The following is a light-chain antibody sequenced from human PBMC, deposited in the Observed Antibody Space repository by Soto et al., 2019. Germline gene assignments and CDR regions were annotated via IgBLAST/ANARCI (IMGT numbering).Light chain of an antibody. J-gene: IGKJ2*01. CDR2: GAS. V-gene: IGKV3-15*01. CDR3: QQYFNWPPYT. CDR1: QSVSMH. Sequence: ELVFTQSPATLSLSPGERATLSCRASQSVSMHLAWYQQKPGQTPRLLIYGASTRATGVPPRFSGSRSGTEFTLTISSLQSEDFAVYYCQQYFNWPPYTFGQGTKVDIK.